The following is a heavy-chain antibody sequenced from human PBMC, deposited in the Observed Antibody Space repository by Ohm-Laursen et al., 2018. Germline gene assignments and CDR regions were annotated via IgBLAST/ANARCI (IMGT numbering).Heavy chain of an antibody. CDR3: TKDLTPTIFGVFIY. CDR1: GFTFDDYA. V-gene: IGHV3-9*01. Sequence: SSLRLSCAASGFTFDDYAMHWVRQAPGKGLEWVSGITWNSGTIGYADSVKGRFTVSRDNAKNSLYLQMNSLRVEDTALYYCTKDLTPTIFGVFIYWGQGTLVTVSS. D-gene: IGHD3-3*01. CDR2: ITWNSGTI. J-gene: IGHJ4*02.